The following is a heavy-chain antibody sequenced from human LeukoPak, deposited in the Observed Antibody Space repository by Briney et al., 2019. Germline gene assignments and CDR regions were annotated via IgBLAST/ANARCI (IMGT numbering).Heavy chain of an antibody. V-gene: IGHV3-7*01. CDR1: GFTFNIYW. D-gene: IGHD1-26*01. CDR3: ARDKIVGATYFDY. J-gene: IGHJ4*02. CDR2: INQDGSGK. Sequence: GGSLRLSCAACGFTFNIYWMSWVRQAPGKGLEWVANINQDGSGKYYVDSVRGRFTISRDNAKNSLYLQMNGLGAEDTAVYYCARDKIVGATYFDYWGQGTLVTVSS.